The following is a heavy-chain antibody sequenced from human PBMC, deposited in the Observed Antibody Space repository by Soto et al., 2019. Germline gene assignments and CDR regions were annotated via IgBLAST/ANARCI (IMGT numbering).Heavy chain of an antibody. CDR3: ARSFVILSDFGGVIVKCFDS. D-gene: IGHD3-16*02. V-gene: IGHV4-61*01. J-gene: IGHJ5*01. Sequence: SETLSLTCAVSGGSVTSGSYYWSWIRQPPGKGLEWIGYIYYSGSTNYNPSLKSRVTMSIDTSKNQFSLRLSSVTAADTAVYYCARSFVILSDFGGVIVKCFDSWGQGTLVTVSS. CDR2: IYYSGST. CDR1: GGSVTSGSYY.